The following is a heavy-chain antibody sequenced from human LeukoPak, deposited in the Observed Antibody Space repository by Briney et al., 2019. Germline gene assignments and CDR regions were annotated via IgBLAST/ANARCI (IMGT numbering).Heavy chain of an antibody. CDR1: GGSISSYY. D-gene: IGHD6-19*01. Sequence: PSETLSLTCTVSGGSISSYYWSWIRQPPGKGLEWIGEINHSGSTNYNPSLKSRVTISVDTSKNQFSLKLSSVTAADTAVYYCARRIAVAGDFDYWGQGTLVTVSS. J-gene: IGHJ4*02. CDR3: ARRIAVAGDFDY. CDR2: INHSGST. V-gene: IGHV4-34*01.